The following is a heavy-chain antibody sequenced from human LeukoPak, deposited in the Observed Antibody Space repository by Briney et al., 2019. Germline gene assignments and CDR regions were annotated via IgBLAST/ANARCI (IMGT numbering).Heavy chain of an antibody. CDR2: IYYSGST. V-gene: IGHV4-39*07. CDR1: GGSISSSSYY. Sequence: PSETLSLTCTVSGGSISSSSYYWGWIRQPPGKGLEWIGSIYYSGSTYYNPSLKSRVTISVDTSKNQFSLKLRSVTAADTAVYYCARGRILDYFDYWGQGTLVTVSS. J-gene: IGHJ4*02. CDR3: ARGRILDYFDY.